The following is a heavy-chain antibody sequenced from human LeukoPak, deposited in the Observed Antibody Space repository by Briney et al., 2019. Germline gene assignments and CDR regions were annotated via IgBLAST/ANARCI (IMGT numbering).Heavy chain of an antibody. CDR1: GFTFSGYW. J-gene: IGHJ4*01. V-gene: IGHV3-7*01. Sequence: GGSLRLSCAASGFTFSGYWMNWVSQAQGKGMEWVANIKQDASEKYYVDSVKGRFTISRDNAKNSLSLQMNSLRAEDTAVYYCARMGPTSSGWPEAFDYWGRGTLVTVSS. D-gene: IGHD6-25*01. CDR3: ARMGPTSSGWPEAFDY. CDR2: IKQDASEK.